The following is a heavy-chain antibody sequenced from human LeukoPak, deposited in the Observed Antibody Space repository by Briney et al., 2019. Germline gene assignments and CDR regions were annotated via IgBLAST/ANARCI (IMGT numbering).Heavy chain of an antibody. CDR1: GFTFSDYW. Sequence: GGSLRLSCAASGFTFSDYWLHWVRQAPGKGLVWVSRINTDGSTINYAGSVKGRFTISRDNSKNTLYLQMNSLRAEDTAVYYCAKDYLWFGELIDYWGQGTLVTVSS. J-gene: IGHJ4*02. D-gene: IGHD3-10*01. V-gene: IGHV3-74*01. CDR2: INTDGSTI. CDR3: AKDYLWFGELIDY.